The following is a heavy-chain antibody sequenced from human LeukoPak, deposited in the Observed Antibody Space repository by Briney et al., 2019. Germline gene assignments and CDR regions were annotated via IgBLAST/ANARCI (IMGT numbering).Heavy chain of an antibody. J-gene: IGHJ4*02. CDR2: ISGSGGST. V-gene: IGHV3-23*01. Sequence: GGSLRLSCAASGFTFSSYAMSWVRQAPGKGLEWVSAISGSGGSTYYADSVKGRFTISRDNSKNTLYLQMNSLRAEDTAVYYCARQHCSGGDCYFFDWGQGTLVTVSS. CDR1: GFTFSSYA. D-gene: IGHD2-15*01. CDR3: ARQHCSGGDCYFFD.